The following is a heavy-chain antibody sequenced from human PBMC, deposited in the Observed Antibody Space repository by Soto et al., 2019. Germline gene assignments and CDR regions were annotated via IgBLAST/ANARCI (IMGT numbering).Heavy chain of an antibody. CDR2: ISGSGGSTISGGGVGS. Sequence: GGSLRLSCAASGFTFSSYAMSWVRQAPGKGLEWVSTISGSGGSTISGGGVGSYYADSVKGRLTISRDNSKNTLYLQMNSLRAEDTAVYYCAKTRVPYCISTSCYADFDYWGQGTLVTVSS. V-gene: IGHV3-23*01. CDR1: GFTFSSYA. CDR3: AKTRVPYCISTSCYADFDY. J-gene: IGHJ4*02. D-gene: IGHD2-2*01.